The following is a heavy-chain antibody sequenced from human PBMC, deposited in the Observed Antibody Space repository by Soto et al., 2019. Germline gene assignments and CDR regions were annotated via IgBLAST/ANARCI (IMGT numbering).Heavy chain of an antibody. V-gene: IGHV4-30-4*01. J-gene: IGHJ6*02. CDR3: SRCRGRGAILDNGMDV. Sequence: SISCAVSIGSISSGDCYWRWIRQPPGKGLEWIGYIYYSGSTYYNPSLKSRVTISVDTSKNQFSLKLSSVTAADTAVYYCSRCRGRGAILDNGMDVWGQGTTVTVSS. CDR1: IGSISSGDCY. D-gene: IGHD3-10*01. CDR2: IYYSGST.